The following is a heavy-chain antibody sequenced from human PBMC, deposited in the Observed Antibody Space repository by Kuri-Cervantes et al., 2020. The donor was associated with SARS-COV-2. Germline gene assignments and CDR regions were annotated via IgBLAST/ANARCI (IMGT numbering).Heavy chain of an antibody. J-gene: IGHJ4*02. D-gene: IGHD3/OR15-3a*01. Sequence: GGSLRLSCVGSGFTFGDYAMSWVRQSQGKGLEWVSAISGSGSNTYYADSVKGRFIISRDNSKNTLYLQMDSLRADDTAVYFCARDKSYGFWREPFDYWGQRTLVTVSS. CDR1: GFTFGDYA. V-gene: IGHV3-23*01. CDR3: ARDKSYGFWREPFDY. CDR2: ISGSGSNT.